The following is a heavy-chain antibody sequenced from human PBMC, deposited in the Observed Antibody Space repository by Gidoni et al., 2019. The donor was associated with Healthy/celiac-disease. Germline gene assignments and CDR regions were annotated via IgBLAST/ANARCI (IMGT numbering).Heavy chain of an antibody. CDR3: ARDPGGAWVTKGHGDYHATFDY. CDR2: IWYDGSNK. D-gene: IGHD4-17*01. Sequence: QVQLVESGGGVVKPGRSLRLSCAASGFTFSSNGMHGVRQAPGKGLEWVAVIWYDGSNKYYADSVKGRFTISRDNSKNTLYLQMNSLRAEDTAVYYCARDPGGAWVTKGHGDYHATFDYWGQGTLVTVSS. V-gene: IGHV3-33*01. J-gene: IGHJ4*02. CDR1: GFTFSSNG.